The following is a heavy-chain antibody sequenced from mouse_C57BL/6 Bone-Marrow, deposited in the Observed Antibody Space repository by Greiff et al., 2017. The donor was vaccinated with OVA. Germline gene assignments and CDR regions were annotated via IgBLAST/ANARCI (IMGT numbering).Heavy chain of an antibody. CDR2: IYPGSGNT. D-gene: IGHD1-1*01. V-gene: IGHV1-66*01. CDR1: GYSFTSYY. CDR3: ARSFYYGSRDY. J-gene: IGHJ2*01. Sequence: QVQLQQSGPELVKPGASVKISCKASGYSFTSYYIHWVKQRPGQGLEWIGWIYPGSGNTKYNEKFKGKATLTADTSSSTAYMQLSSLTSEDSAVYYCARSFYYGSRDYWGKGTTLTVSS.